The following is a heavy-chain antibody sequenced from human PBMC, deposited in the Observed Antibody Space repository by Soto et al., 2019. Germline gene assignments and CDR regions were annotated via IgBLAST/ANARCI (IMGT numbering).Heavy chain of an antibody. J-gene: IGHJ4*02. CDR1: GGTFSSYA. Sequence: QVQLVQSGAEVKKPGSSVKVSCKASGGTFSSYAISWVRQAPGQGLEWMGGIIPIFGTTNYAQKFQGRVTITADESTSTAYMELSSLRSEDTAVYYCAREGDTAMLYGSGSYSAPYDYWGQGTLVTVSS. CDR2: IIPIFGTT. V-gene: IGHV1-69*01. CDR3: AREGDTAMLYGSGSYSAPYDY. D-gene: IGHD3-10*01.